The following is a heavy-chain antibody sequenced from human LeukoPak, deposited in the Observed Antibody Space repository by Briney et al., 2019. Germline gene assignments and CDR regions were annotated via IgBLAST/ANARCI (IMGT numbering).Heavy chain of an antibody. CDR2: ISIAGEI. CDR3: VKQIGAGAFDL. Sequence: SETLSLTCAVYEGSLSGYFWSWIRQPPGKGLEWIGEISIAGEINYNPSLRSRATISMDTTKNQFSLRLTSVIAADTALYYCVKQIGAGAFDLWGRDRVVTVSS. D-gene: IGHD6-19*01. J-gene: IGHJ2*01. CDR1: EGSLSGYF. V-gene: IGHV4-34*01.